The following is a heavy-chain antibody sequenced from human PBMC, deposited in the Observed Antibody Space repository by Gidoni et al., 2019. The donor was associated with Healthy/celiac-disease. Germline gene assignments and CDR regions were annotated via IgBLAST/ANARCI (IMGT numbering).Heavy chain of an antibody. CDR3: AREGNYCSGGSCYPTYYYYGMDV. D-gene: IGHD2-15*01. Sequence: QVQLVQSGAEVTKPGSSVKVSCTASGGTFSSYALSWLRQAPGQGLEWMGGIIPIFGTANYAQKFQGRVTITADESTSTAYMELSSLRSEDTAVYYCAREGNYCSGGSCYPTYYYYGMDVWGQGTTVTVSS. CDR2: IIPIFGTA. J-gene: IGHJ6*02. V-gene: IGHV1-69*01. CDR1: GGTFSSYA.